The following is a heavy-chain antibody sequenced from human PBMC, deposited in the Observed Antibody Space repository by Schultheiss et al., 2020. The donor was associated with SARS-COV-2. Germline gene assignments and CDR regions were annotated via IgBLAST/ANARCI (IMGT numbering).Heavy chain of an antibody. CDR3: ARDDYYDSQSSSRSFDL. D-gene: IGHD3-22*01. CDR2: IIPIFGTA. J-gene: IGHJ4*02. CDR1: GGTFSSYA. Sequence: SVKVSCKASGGTFSSYAISWVRQAPGQGLEWMGGIIPIFGTANYAQKFQGRITITADKSTSTAYMELGSLTSEDTALYYCARDDYYDSQSSSRSFDLWGQGTLVTVSS. V-gene: IGHV1-69*06.